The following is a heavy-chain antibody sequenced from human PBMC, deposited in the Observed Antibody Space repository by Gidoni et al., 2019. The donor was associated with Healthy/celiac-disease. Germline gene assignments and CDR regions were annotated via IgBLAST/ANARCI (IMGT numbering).Heavy chain of an antibody. V-gene: IGHV4-59*01. J-gene: IGHJ6*03. CDR3: ARAREGGYSYGYYYYYMDV. D-gene: IGHD5-18*01. CDR1: GGSISSYY. CDR2: IYYSGST. Sequence: QVQLQESGPGLVKPSETLSLTCTVSGGSISSYYWSWIRQPPGKGLEWIGYIYYSGSTNYNPSLKSRVTISVDTSKNQFSLKLSSVTAADTAVYYCARAREGGYSYGYYYYYMDVWGKGTTVTVSS.